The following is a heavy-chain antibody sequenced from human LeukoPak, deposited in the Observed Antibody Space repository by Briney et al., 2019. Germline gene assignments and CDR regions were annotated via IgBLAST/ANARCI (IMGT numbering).Heavy chain of an antibody. CDR3: ARASAGQVVDFDY. D-gene: IGHD2-15*01. V-gene: IGHV3-30*04. J-gene: IGHJ4*02. CDR1: GFTFSSYA. Sequence: GGSLRLSCAASGFTFSSYAMHWVRQAPGKGLEWVAVISYDGSNKYYADSVKGRFTISRDNSKNTLYLQMNSLRAEDTAVYYCARASAGQVVDFDYWGQGTLVTVSS. CDR2: ISYDGSNK.